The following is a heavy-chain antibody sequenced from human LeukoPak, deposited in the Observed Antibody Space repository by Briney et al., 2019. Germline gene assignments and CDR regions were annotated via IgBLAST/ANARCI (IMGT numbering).Heavy chain of an antibody. Sequence: SETLSLTCTVSGGSISSGGYYWSWFRQHPGQGLEGIGYIYYSGNTYYNPSLKSRVTLSVDTSKNQFSLKLSSVTAADTAVYYCARVAQYSGYDLDYWGQGTLVTVSS. CDR3: ARVAQYSGYDLDY. CDR2: IYYSGNT. D-gene: IGHD5-12*01. V-gene: IGHV4-31*03. J-gene: IGHJ4*02. CDR1: GGSISSGGYY.